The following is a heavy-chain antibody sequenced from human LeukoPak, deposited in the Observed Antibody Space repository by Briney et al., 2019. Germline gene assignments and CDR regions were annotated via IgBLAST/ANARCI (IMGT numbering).Heavy chain of an antibody. CDR2: IYTSGST. CDR3: AREGMGSIVVVPAAHYYYYYMDV. CDR1: SGSISSSY. D-gene: IGHD2-2*01. J-gene: IGHJ6*03. V-gene: IGHV4-4*07. Sequence: PSETLSLTCTVSSGSISSSYWSWIRQPAGKGLEWIGRIYTSGSTNYNPSLKSRITMSVDTSKNQFSLKLRSVTAADTAVYYCAREGMGSIVVVPAAHYYYYYMDVWGKGTTVTVSS.